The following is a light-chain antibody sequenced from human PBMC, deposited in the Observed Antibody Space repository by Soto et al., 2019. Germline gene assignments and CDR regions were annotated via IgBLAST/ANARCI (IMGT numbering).Light chain of an antibody. CDR3: QQYNSWPRT. Sequence: EIVMTHSPVTLSVSPGERATLSCRASQSVGSNLAWYQQKPGQTPRLLIYGASTRATGIPARFSGSGSGTEFTLTISILQSEDFAVYYCQQYNSWPRTFGQGTKVDIK. J-gene: IGKJ1*01. V-gene: IGKV3-15*01. CDR1: QSVGSN. CDR2: GAS.